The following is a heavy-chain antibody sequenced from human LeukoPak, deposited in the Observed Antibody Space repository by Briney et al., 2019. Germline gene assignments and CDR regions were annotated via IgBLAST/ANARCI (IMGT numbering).Heavy chain of an antibody. CDR2: IWYDGSNK. Sequence: PGRSLRLSCAASGFTFSSYGMHWVRQAPGKGLEWVAVIWYDGSNKYYADSVKGRFTISRDNSKNTLYRQMNSLRAEDTSVYHSVREELLWFGELLYGNWFDPWGQGTLVTVSS. D-gene: IGHD3-10*01. V-gene: IGHV3-33*01. J-gene: IGHJ5*02. CDR3: VREELLWFGELLYGNWFDP. CDR1: GFTFSSYG.